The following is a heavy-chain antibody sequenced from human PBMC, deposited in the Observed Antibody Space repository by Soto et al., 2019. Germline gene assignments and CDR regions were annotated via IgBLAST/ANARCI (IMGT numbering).Heavy chain of an antibody. D-gene: IGHD2-8*01. V-gene: IGHV3-30*18. CDR1: EFTFSSYA. Sequence: QVQLVESGGGVVQPGESLRLSCAASEFTFSSYAMHWVRQAPGKGLEWVAVVSNDGSNKYYADSVKGRFTISRDNSKNTLNLQMNSLRAEDTAVYYCAKDQSTNSRSYHALDVLGQGTTVTVSS. CDR3: AKDQSTNSRSYHALDV. J-gene: IGHJ6*02. CDR2: VSNDGSNK.